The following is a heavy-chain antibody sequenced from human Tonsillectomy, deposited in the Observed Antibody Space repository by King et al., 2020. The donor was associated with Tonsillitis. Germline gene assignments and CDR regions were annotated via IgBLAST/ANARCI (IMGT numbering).Heavy chain of an antibody. D-gene: IGHD2-8*02. J-gene: IGHJ4*02. V-gene: IGHV4-59*08. CDR1: GGSMNNYF. CDR3: ARRVCTGGTCSLDY. CDR2: IYYVGNT. Sequence: VQLQESGPGLVKPSETLSLNCTVSGGSMNNYFWTWIRPPPGKGLEWIGYIYYVGNTFYNPSLKSRVTITADTSKNQFSLTLTSVTAADTAVYYCARRVCTGGTCSLDYWGQGILVTVSS.